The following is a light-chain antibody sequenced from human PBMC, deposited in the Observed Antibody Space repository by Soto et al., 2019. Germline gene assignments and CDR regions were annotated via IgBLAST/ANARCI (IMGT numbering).Light chain of an antibody. CDR2: GNS. CDR1: SSNIGAGYD. Sequence: QSVLTQPPSVSGAPGQRVTISCTGSSSNIGAGYDVHWYQQLPGTAPKLLIYGNSNRPSGVPDRFSGSKSRTSASLAITGLQAEDEADYYCQSYDSSLSVHVVFGGGTKVTVL. CDR3: QSYDSSLSVHVV. J-gene: IGLJ2*01. V-gene: IGLV1-40*01.